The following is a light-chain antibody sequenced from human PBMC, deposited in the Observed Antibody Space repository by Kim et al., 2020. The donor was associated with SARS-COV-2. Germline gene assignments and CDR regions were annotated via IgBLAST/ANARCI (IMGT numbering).Light chain of an antibody. J-gene: IGKJ1*01. CDR1: QCISGF. CDR3: QQLYSYPRT. Sequence: AFVGDKVTITCRASQCISGFLGWYQQKPGKAPEVLIYPATTLQSGVPPRFSGSGSGTEFTLTISSLQPEDSATYYCQQLYSYPRTFGQGTKVDIK. CDR2: PAT. V-gene: IGKV1-9*01.